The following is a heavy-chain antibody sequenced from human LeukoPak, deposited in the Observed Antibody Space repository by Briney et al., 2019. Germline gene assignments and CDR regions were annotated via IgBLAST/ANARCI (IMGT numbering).Heavy chain of an antibody. CDR2: IKSKTDGGTT. Sequence: PGGSLRLSCAASGFTFSSYAMSWVRQAPGKGLEWVGRIKSKTDGGTTDYAAPVKGRFTISRDDSKNTLYLQMNSLKTEDTAVYYCTTTPIEQAILPGPYYYDSSGYLLYAFDIWGQGTMVTVSS. D-gene: IGHD3-22*01. CDR3: TTTPIEQAILPGPYYYDSSGYLLYAFDI. V-gene: IGHV3-15*01. CDR1: GFTFSSYA. J-gene: IGHJ3*02.